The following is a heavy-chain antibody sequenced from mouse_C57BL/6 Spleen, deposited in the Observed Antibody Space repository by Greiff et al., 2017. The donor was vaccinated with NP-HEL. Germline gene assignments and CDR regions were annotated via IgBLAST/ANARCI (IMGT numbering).Heavy chain of an antibody. CDR3: ARFPYYYGSSPYAMDY. CDR2: IYPGDGDT. V-gene: IGHV1-82*01. Sequence: QVQLKQSGPELVKPGASVKISCKASGYAFSSSWMNWVKQRPGKGLEWIGRIYPGDGDTNYNGKFKGKATLTADKSSSTAYMQLSSLTSEDSAVYFCARFPYYYGSSPYAMDYWGQGTSVTVSS. CDR1: GYAFSSSW. D-gene: IGHD1-1*01. J-gene: IGHJ4*01.